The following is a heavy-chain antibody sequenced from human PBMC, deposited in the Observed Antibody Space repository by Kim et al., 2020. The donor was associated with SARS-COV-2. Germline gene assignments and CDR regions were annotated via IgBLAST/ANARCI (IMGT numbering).Heavy chain of an antibody. J-gene: IGHJ6*02. CDR2: N. Sequence: NDYAVSVKSRININADTSKNHFSLQLDSVTPEDTAVYYCARDDPPPAGMDVWGQGTTVIVSS. D-gene: IGHD2-2*01. V-gene: IGHV6-1*01. CDR3: ARDDPPPAGMDV.